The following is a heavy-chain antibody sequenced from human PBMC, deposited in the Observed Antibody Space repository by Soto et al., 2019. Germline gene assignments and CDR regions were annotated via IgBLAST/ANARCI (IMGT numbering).Heavy chain of an antibody. CDR2: VYHTGRT. CDR3: ARDFAYFDY. V-gene: IGHV4-61*01. D-gene: IGHD3-3*01. J-gene: IGHJ4*02. CDR1: GGSFKSGSYS. Sequence: SETLSLTCTVSGGSFKSGSYSWSWIRQPPGKGLEWIGYVYHTGRTSYNPSLKSRVSISMDTSKNQFSLNLDSVTAADTAVYFCARDFAYFDYWGQGTLVTVSS.